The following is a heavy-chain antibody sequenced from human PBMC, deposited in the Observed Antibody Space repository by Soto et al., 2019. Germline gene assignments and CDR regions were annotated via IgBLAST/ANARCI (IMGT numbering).Heavy chain of an antibody. D-gene: IGHD2-15*01. CDR3: AHTVGLEVVTSEDEYFQH. J-gene: IGHJ1*01. Sequence: SGPTLVNPTQTLTLTCTFSGFSLSTSGVGVGWIRQPPGKALEWLAVIYWDDDKGYSPSLKNRLTITKDTSKNQVVLTMTNMDPVDTATYYCAHTVGLEVVTSEDEYFQHWGQGTQVTVSS. CDR1: GFSLSTSGVG. V-gene: IGHV2-5*02. CDR2: IYWDDDK.